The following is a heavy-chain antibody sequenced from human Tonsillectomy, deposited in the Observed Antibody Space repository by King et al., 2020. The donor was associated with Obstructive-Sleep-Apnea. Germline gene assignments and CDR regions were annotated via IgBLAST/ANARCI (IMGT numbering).Heavy chain of an antibody. D-gene: IGHD3-16*01. CDR2: INGGNVDT. J-gene: IGHJ5*02. V-gene: IGHV1-3*01. CDR1: GYPFSTYA. CDR3: ARGWHVTGTWFDP. Sequence: QLVQSGAEVKKPGASVKVSYKASGYPFSTYAMHWVRQAPGQRLEWMGRINGGNVDTKYSQRFQCRVTITSDTSAHIVYMELRGLRSEDTAVYYCARGWHVTGTWFDPWGQGTLVTVSS.